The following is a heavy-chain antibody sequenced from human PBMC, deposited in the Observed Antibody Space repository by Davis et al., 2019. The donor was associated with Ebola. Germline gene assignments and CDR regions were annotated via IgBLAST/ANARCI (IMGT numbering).Heavy chain of an antibody. J-gene: IGHJ4*02. V-gene: IGHV4-39*07. CDR3: ARDLTLDY. D-gene: IGHD2-15*01. CDR1: GGSISSSSYY. CDR2: IYYSGST. Sequence: SETLSLTCTVSGGSISSSSYYWGWIRQPPGKGLEWIGSIYYSGSTYYNPSLKSRVTISVDTSKNQFSLKLSSVTAADTAVYYCARDLTLDYWGQGTLITVSS.